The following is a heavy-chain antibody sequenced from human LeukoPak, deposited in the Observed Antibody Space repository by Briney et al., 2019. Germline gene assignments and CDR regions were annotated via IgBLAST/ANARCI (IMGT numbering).Heavy chain of an antibody. CDR3: ASSPKEVVDPIPPPHFDY. Sequence: PSQTLSLTCTVSGGSISSGSYYWSWIRQPAGKGLEWIGRIYTNGSTNYNPSLKSRVTISVDTSKNQFSLKLSSVTAADTAVYYCASSPKEVVDPIPPPHFDYWGQGTLVTVSS. CDR1: GGSISSGSYY. CDR2: IYTNGST. J-gene: IGHJ4*02. V-gene: IGHV4-61*02. D-gene: IGHD2-15*01.